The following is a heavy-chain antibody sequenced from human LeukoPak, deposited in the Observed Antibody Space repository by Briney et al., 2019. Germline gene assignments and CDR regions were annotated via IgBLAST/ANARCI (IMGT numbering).Heavy chain of an antibody. D-gene: IGHD4-23*01. CDR3: ARDLLNEGNHLDY. Sequence: SETLSLTCTVSGDSISSSNYYWGWIRQPPVKGLEWIGSIYYRGNTYHNPSLESRVTMSVDTSENQFSLKLSSVTAADTAVYYCARDLLNEGNHLDYWGQGTLVTVSS. CDR2: IYYRGNT. V-gene: IGHV4-39*02. CDR1: GDSISSSNYY. J-gene: IGHJ4*02.